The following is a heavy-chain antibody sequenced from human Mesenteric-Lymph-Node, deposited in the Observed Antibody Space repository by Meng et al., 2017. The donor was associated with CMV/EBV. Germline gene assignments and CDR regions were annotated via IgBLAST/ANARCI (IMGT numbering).Heavy chain of an antibody. J-gene: IGHJ4*02. V-gene: IGHV3-23*03. CDR1: GFTFSSYP. CDR3: ARDIGSSWYYFDY. Sequence: GESLKISCVASGFTFSSYPMSWVRQAPGKGLEWVSTIYTDGSRSFHSDSVKGRFTISRDNAENSLFLQMDSLRAEDTAVYYCARDIGSSWYYFDYWGQGTLVTVSS. D-gene: IGHD6-13*01. CDR2: IYTDGSRS.